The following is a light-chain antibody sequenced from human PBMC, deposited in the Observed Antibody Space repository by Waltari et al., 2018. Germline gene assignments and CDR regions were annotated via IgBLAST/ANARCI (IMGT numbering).Light chain of an antibody. CDR1: QSVSIN. CDR2: GTS. J-gene: IGKJ2*01. V-gene: IGKV3-15*01. CDR3: QQYDNWPTYT. Sequence: EIVMTQSPATLSVSQGERATLSCRASQSVSINLAWYQQKPGQAPRLLIHGTSTRATGIPDRFSGSGSGTDFTLTISSLQPEDFAVYYCQQYDNWPTYTFGQGTKLEIK.